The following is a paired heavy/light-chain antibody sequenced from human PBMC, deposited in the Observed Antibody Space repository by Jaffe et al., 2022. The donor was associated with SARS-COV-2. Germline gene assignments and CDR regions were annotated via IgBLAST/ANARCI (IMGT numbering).Light chain of an antibody. CDR3: QQYNTFPLT. Sequence: DIQMTQSPSSLSASVGDRIIITCRANQDISDYLAWFQQKPGKAPKSLIYAASSLQSGVPSRFSGSGSGTDFTLTISSLQPEDFATYYCQQYNTFPLTFGGGTKVEIK. CDR2: AAS. J-gene: IGKJ4*01. V-gene: IGKV1-16*01. CDR1: QDISDY.
Heavy chain of an antibody. V-gene: IGHV3-11*06. J-gene: IGHJ6*02. CDR2: ISSSGSST. D-gene: IGHD2-2*01. CDR3: ARVRYCSNNSCQKSNYGMNV. Sequence: QVQLVESGGGLVKPGGSLRLSCVASGLSFSDQYMSWIRQAPGGGLEYISYISSSGSSTNYADSVKGRFTIFRDNAKNSLYLQMNSLRAEDTAVYYCARVRYCSNNSCQKSNYGMNVWGQGTTVTVSS. CDR1: GLSFSDQY.